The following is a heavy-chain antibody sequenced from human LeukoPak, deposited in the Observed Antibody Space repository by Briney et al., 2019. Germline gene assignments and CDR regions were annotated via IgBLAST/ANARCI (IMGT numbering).Heavy chain of an antibody. CDR1: GFTFSDYG. CDR2: FSGRGGST. V-gene: IGHV3-23*01. Sequence: GGSLRLSCAASGFTFSDYGMSWVRQAPGKGLEWVSTFSGRGGSTYYADSVKGRVTISRDNSKNTLYLQMNSLRAEDTAVYYCARGIVVVVSATSNWFDLWGQGTLVTVSS. CDR3: ARGIVVVVSATSNWFDL. D-gene: IGHD2-15*01. J-gene: IGHJ5*02.